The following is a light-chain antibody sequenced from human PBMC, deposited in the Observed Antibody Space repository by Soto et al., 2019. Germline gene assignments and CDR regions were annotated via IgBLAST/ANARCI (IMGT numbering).Light chain of an antibody. J-gene: IGLJ3*02. CDR2: EVS. Sequence: QSALTQPASVSGSPGQSITISCTGTSSDVGSYNLVSWYQQHPGKAPKLMIYEVSKRPSGVSNRFSGSKSGNTASLTNSGLQAEDEADFYCCSYAGSSTPLVFGGGTKLTVL. CDR3: CSYAGSSTPLV. CDR1: SSDVGSYNL. V-gene: IGLV2-23*02.